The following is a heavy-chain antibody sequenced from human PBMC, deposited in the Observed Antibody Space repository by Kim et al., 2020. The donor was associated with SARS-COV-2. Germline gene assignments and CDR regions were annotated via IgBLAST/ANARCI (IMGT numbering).Heavy chain of an antibody. D-gene: IGHD3-10*01. V-gene: IGHV3-30*04. CDR3: ARPMVRGVINQNYYYGM. J-gene: IGHJ6*01. CDR1: GFTFSSYA. CDR2: ISYDGSNK. Sequence: GGSLRLSCAASGFTFSSYAMHWVRQAPGKGLEWVAVISYDGSNKYYADSVKGRFTISRDNSKNTLYLQMNSLRAEDTAVYYCARPMVRGVINQNYYYGM.